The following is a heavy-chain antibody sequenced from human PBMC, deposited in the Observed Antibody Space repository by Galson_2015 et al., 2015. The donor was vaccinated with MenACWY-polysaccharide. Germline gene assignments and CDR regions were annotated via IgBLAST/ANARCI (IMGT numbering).Heavy chain of an antibody. V-gene: IGHV3-30*18. CDR1: GFSFSGYG. CDR3: AKGDYGGYSHGFEL. D-gene: IGHD4-23*01. Sequence: SLRLSCAASGFSFSGYGMHWVRQAPGKGLEWVAVISYDETNKYYTDSVRGRFTISRDNSKHTLYLQMNSLRAEDTAVYYCAKGDYGGYSHGFELWGQGTMVTVSS. CDR2: ISYDETNK. J-gene: IGHJ3*01.